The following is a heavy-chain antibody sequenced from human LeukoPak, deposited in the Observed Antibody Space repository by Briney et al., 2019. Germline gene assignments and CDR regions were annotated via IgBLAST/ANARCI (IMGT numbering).Heavy chain of an antibody. V-gene: IGHV1-69*04. D-gene: IGHD3-10*01. CDR3: ARAARITMVRGALRYYGMDV. Sequence: SVKVSCKAPGGTFSSYAISWVRQAPGQGLEWMGRIIPILGIANYAQKFQGRVTITADKSTSTAYMELSSLRSEDTAVYYCARAARITMVRGALRYYGMDVWGQGTTVTVSS. J-gene: IGHJ6*02. CDR2: IIPILGIA. CDR1: GGTFSSYA.